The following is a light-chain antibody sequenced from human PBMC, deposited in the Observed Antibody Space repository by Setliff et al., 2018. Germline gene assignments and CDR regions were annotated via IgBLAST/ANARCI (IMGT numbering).Light chain of an antibody. V-gene: IGLV2-11*01. J-gene: IGLJ1*01. Sequence: QSVLTQPRSASGSPGQSVTISCTGTSSDVGGYNYVSWYQQHPGKAPKLMIYDVSKRPSGVPDRFSGSKSGNTASLTISGLQAEDEADYYCCSYAGSYTSLYVFGTGTKVTVL. CDR3: CSYAGSYTSLYV. CDR2: DVS. CDR1: SSDVGGYNY.